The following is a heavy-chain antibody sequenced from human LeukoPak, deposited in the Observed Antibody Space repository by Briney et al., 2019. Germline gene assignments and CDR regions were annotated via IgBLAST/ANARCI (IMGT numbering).Heavy chain of an antibody. Sequence: ASVKVSCKASGYTFTSYDINWVRQATGQGLEWMGWMNPNSGNTGYAQKFQGRVTITRNTSISTAYMELSSLRSEDTAVYYCARDQDYVWGSYRPYYFDYWGQGTLVTVSS. CDR1: GYTFTSYD. V-gene: IGHV1-8*01. CDR3: ARDQDYVWGSYRPYYFDY. D-gene: IGHD3-16*02. CDR2: MNPNSGNT. J-gene: IGHJ4*02.